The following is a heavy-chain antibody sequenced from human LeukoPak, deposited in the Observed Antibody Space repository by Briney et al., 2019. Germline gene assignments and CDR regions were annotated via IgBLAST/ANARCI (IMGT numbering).Heavy chain of an antibody. J-gene: IGHJ4*02. CDR3: ARDPGLSGYYFDF. CDR1: GFTFTTYS. Sequence: GGSLRLSCAASGFTFTTYSMNWVRQAPGKGLEWVSYISGSGSTISYADSVEGRVTISRDNAKNSLYLQMNSLRAEDTAVYYCARDPGLSGYYFDFWGQGTLVTVSS. CDR2: ISGSGSTI. D-gene: IGHD3-22*01. V-gene: IGHV3-48*01.